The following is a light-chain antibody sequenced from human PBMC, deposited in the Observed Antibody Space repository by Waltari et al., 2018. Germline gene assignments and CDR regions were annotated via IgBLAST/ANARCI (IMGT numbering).Light chain of an antibody. V-gene: IGKV1-39*01. J-gene: IGKJ2*01. CDR1: QSISSY. CDR2: AAS. CDR3: QQSYSTLHT. Sequence: DIQMTQSPSSLSASVGDRATITCRANQSISSYLNWYQQKPGKAPKLLIYAASSLQSGVPSRFSGSGSGTDFTLTISSLQPEDFATYYCQQSYSTLHTFGQGTKLEIK.